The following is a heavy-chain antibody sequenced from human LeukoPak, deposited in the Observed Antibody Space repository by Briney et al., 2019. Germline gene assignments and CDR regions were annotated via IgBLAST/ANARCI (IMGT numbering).Heavy chain of an antibody. CDR1: GFTFSSYA. V-gene: IGHV3-30-3*01. D-gene: IGHD3-3*01. J-gene: IGHJ3*02. Sequence: GGSLRLSCAASGFTFSSYAMHWVRQAPGKGLEWVAVISYDGSNKYYADSVKGRFTISRDNSKNTLYLQMNSLRAEDTAVYYCARDLEPYDFWSGHPSGGGAFDIWGQGTMVTVSS. CDR2: ISYDGSNK. CDR3: ARDLEPYDFWSGHPSGGGAFDI.